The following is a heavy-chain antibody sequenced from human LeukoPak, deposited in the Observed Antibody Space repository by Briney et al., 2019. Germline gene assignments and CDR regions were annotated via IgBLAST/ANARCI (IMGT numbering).Heavy chain of an antibody. CDR2: ISYDGSNK. Sequence: SLRLSCAASGFTFSSYAMHWVRQAPGKGLEWVAVISYDGSNKYYADSVKGRFTISRDNSKNTLYLQMNSLRAEDTAVYYCARESGWYSGQDNWFDPWGQGTLVTVSS. CDR1: GFTFSSYA. D-gene: IGHD6-19*01. J-gene: IGHJ5*02. CDR3: ARESGWYSGQDNWFDP. V-gene: IGHV3-30-3*01.